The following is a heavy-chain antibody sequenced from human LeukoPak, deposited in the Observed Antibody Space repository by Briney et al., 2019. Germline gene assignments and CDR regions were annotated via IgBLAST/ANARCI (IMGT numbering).Heavy chain of an antibody. D-gene: IGHD5-18*01. CDR3: ARVTDTAMVIYYYYYYMDV. CDR2: ISAYNGNT. CDR1: GYTFTSYG. V-gene: IGHV1-18*01. J-gene: IGHJ6*03. Sequence: GASVKVSCKASGYTFTSYGISWVRQAPGQGLEWMGWISAYNGNTNYAQKLQGRVTMTTGTSTSTAYMELRSLRSDDTAVYYCARVTDTAMVIYYYYYYMDVWGKGTTVTVSS.